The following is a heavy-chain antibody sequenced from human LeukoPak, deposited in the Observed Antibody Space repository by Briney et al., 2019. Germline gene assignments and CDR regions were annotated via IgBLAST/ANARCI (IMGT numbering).Heavy chain of an antibody. CDR3: ARGSIAARLVDY. D-gene: IGHD6-6*01. J-gene: IGHJ4*02. Sequence: ASVKVSCKASGGTFSSYAISWVRQAPGQGLEWMGRINPNSGGTNYAQKFQGRVTMTRDTSISTAYMELSRLRSDDTAVYYCARGSIAARLVDYWGQGTLVTVSS. CDR2: INPNSGGT. CDR1: GGTFSSYA. V-gene: IGHV1-2*06.